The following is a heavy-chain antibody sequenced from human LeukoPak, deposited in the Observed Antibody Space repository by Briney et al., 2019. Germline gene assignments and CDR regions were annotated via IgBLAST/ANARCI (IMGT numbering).Heavy chain of an antibody. CDR3: AKGGYYYDSSGLY. CDR2: IIPIFGTT. V-gene: IGHV1-69*06. J-gene: IGHJ4*02. Sequence: SVKVSCKASGGTFSSFGISWVRETPGQGLEWMGGIIPIFGTTNYAQEFQGRVTITADKFTNIVYMELSSLRSEDTAVYYCAKGGYYYDSSGLYWGQGTLVTVSS. D-gene: IGHD3-22*01. CDR1: GGTFSSFG.